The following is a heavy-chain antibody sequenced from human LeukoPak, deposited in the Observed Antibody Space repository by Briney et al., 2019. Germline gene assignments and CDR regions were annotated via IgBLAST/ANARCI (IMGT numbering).Heavy chain of an antibody. CDR3: ARRYCSSTSCYYWFDP. CDR1: GFTFRSYA. V-gene: IGHV3-30-3*01. D-gene: IGHD2-2*01. Sequence: GGSLRLSCVASGFTFRSYAMHWVPQAPGRGLEWVAVISYDGNKKYYADSVKGRFTISRDNSKNTLYLQMNSLRAEDTAVYYCARRYCSSTSCYYWFDPWGQGTLVTVSS. J-gene: IGHJ5*02. CDR2: ISYDGNKK.